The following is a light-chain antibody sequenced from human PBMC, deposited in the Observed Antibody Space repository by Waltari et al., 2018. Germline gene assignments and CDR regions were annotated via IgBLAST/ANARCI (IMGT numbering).Light chain of an antibody. CDR2: AAS. V-gene: IGKV1-39*01. Sequence: DIQMTQSPSSLSASVGDRVTITCRASQSISSYLNWYQQKPGKAPKLLIYAASSLQSGVPSRFSGSGSGTDFTLTTSSLQPEDFATYYCQQSRAFGQGTKVEIK. CDR1: QSISSY. CDR3: QQSRA. J-gene: IGKJ1*01.